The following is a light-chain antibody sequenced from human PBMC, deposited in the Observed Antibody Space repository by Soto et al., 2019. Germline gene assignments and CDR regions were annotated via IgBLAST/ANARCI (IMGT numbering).Light chain of an antibody. CDR2: AAS. CDR3: QQYNIYPLT. J-gene: IGKJ4*01. V-gene: IGKV1D-16*01. CDR1: QDINSY. Sequence: DVQMTQSPSSLSASVGDRVTITCRASQDINSYLAWYQQKPGNAPKSLIYAASSLQTGVPSRFSGSESWTDFTLTLSNLQPEDSATYYCQQYNIYPLTFGGGTKVEIK.